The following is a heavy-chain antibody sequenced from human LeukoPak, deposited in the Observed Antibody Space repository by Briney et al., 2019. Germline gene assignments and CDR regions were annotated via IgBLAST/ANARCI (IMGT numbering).Heavy chain of an antibody. J-gene: IGHJ4*02. CDR1: GFTFSNYA. CDR3: ARAFATTALDY. CDR2: ISNDGSNK. D-gene: IGHD4-17*01. V-gene: IGHV3-30*04. Sequence: GGSLRLSCAASGFTFSNYAMSWVRQAPGKGLEWVAVISNDGSNKYDADSVKGRFTISRDNSKNTLYLQMNSLRAEDTAVYYCARAFATTALDYWGQGTLVTVSS.